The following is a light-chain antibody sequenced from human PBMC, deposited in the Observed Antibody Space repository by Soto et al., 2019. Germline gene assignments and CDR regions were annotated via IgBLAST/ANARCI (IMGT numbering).Light chain of an antibody. V-gene: IGKV3-15*01. CDR2: GAF. CDR1: QSVTSRY. Sequence: ESLLTQSPGTLSLSPGERSPLFCRASQSVTSRYLAWYRQKPGQAPSLLIYGAFTRATGIPARFSGTGSGTEFTLTISSLQSEDFALYYCQQYNDWPLTFGQGTKVDIK. CDR3: QQYNDWPLT. J-gene: IGKJ1*01.